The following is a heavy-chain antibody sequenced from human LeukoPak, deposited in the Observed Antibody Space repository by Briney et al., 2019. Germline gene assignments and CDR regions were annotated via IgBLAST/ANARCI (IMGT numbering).Heavy chain of an antibody. CDR2: INHSGST. V-gene: IGHV4-34*01. CDR1: GGSFSGYY. J-gene: IGHJ6*03. Sequence: SETLSLTCAVYGGSFSGYYWSWIRQPPGKGLEWIGEINHSGSTNYNPSLKSRVTISVDTSKNQFSLKLSSVTAADTAVYYCVRDAGRTIYDYYMDVWGKGTTVIVSS. CDR3: VRDAGRTIYDYYMDV. D-gene: IGHD2-15*01.